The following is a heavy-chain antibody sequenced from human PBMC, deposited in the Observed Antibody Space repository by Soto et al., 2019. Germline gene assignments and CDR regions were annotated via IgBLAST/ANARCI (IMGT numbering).Heavy chain of an antibody. Sequence: KSGGSLRLSCAASGFTFSTYNMNWVRQAPGKGLEWVSSINGRGNYIYYTDAVKGRFTISRDNAKTSLYLQMNSLRAEDTAVYYCAREDGIVGATSAFDYWGQGTLVTVSS. J-gene: IGHJ4*02. D-gene: IGHD1-26*01. CDR2: INGRGNYI. CDR1: GFTFSTYN. V-gene: IGHV3-21*01. CDR3: AREDGIVGATSAFDY.